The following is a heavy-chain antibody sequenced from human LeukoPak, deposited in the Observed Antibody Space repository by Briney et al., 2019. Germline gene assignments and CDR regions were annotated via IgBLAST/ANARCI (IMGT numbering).Heavy chain of an antibody. V-gene: IGHV4-4*07. CDR2: IYTSGST. D-gene: IGHD3-3*01. CDR1: GGSISSYY. Sequence: SETLSLTCTVSGGSISSYYWSWIRQPAGKGLEWIGRIYTSGSTNYNPSLKSRVTMSVDTSKNQFSLKLSSVTAADTAVYYCAREMDFWSGYWGYFDHWGQGTPVTVSS. J-gene: IGHJ4*02. CDR3: AREMDFWSGYWGYFDH.